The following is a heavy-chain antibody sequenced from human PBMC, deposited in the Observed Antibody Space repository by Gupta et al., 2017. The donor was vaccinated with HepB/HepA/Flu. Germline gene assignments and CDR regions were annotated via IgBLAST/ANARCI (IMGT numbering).Heavy chain of an antibody. CDR1: GGTLSSYA. Sequence: QVQLVQSGAALKKPGSSVKVSCKASGGTLSSYAIRWLRQAPGKGLEWMGGINPSCGTENYEQKFEGRVKMTADKSTSTDYMEVSSLRSEDTAVYYCERGEIEDIVVVPAARDYYYYMDVWGKGNKVTVS. CDR2: INPSCGTE. D-gene: IGHD2-2*01. CDR3: ERGEIEDIVVVPAARDYYYYMDV. J-gene: IGHJ6*03. V-gene: IGHV1-69*06.